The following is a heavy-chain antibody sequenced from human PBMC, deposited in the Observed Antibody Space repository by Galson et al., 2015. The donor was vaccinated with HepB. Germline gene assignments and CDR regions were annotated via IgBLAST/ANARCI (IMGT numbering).Heavy chain of an antibody. CDR3: ARDLIGDYVWGSYAPRGY. Sequence: SVKVSCKASGYTFTSYGISWVRQAPGQGLEWMGWISAYNGNTNYAQKLQGRVTMTTDTSTSTAYMELRSLRSDDTAVYYCARDLIGDYVWGSYAPRGYWGQGTLVTVSS. J-gene: IGHJ4*02. CDR2: ISAYNGNT. CDR1: GYTFTSYG. D-gene: IGHD3-16*01. V-gene: IGHV1-18*04.